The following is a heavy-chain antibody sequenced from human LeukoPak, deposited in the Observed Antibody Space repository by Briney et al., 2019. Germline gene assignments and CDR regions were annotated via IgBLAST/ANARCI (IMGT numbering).Heavy chain of an antibody. CDR1: GFTFSSYG. Sequence: PGGSLRLSCAASGFTFSSYGMHWVRQAPGKGLEWVAFIRYDGSNKYYADSVKGRFTISRDNSKNALYLQMNSLRAEDTAVYYCAKDLQYSSGWSGTYPDYWGQGTLVTVSS. CDR3: AKDLQYSSGWSGTYPDY. J-gene: IGHJ4*02. CDR2: IRYDGSNK. D-gene: IGHD6-19*01. V-gene: IGHV3-30*02.